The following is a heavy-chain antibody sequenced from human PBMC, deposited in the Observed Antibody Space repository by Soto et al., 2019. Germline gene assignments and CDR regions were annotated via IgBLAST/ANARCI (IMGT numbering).Heavy chain of an antibody. J-gene: IGHJ2*01. D-gene: IGHD6-13*01. CDR3: ARDTAGTGRYFDL. Sequence: QVQLVQSGAEVKKPGASVKVSCKASGYTFTGYYMHWVRQAPGQGLEWMGWINPNSGGTNYAQKVQGWVTMTRDTSNSTGYMELSRRRSDDTAVYYCARDTAGTGRYFDLWGRGTLVTVSS. CDR2: INPNSGGT. CDR1: GYTFTGYY. V-gene: IGHV1-2*04.